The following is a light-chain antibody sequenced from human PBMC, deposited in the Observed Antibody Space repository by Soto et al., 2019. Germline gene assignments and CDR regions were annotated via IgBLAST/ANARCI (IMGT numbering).Light chain of an antibody. CDR3: QQYKSWPTIT. V-gene: IGKV3-11*01. J-gene: IGKJ5*01. Sequence: EIVLTQSPATRSLSPGERATLSCRASQSVSSYLAWYQQKPGQAPRLLIYDASNRATGIPARFSGSGSGTDLTLTISSLQSEDFAVYDCQQYKSWPTITFGQGTRLEIK. CDR2: DAS. CDR1: QSVSSY.